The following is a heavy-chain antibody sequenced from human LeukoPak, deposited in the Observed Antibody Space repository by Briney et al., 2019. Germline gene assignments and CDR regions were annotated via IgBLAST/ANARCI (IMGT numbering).Heavy chain of an antibody. CDR2: ISWDGVST. CDR1: GFTFDHYP. CDR3: AKGRVIYSPSSATDY. Sequence: GGSLRLSCAASGFTFDHYPMHWVRQTPGKGLQWVSVISWDGVSTYYTHSVKGRFTISRDNSKNSLYLQMNSLRTEDTALYYCAKGRVIYSPSSATDYWGQGTLVTVSS. D-gene: IGHD6-6*01. V-gene: IGHV3-43*01. J-gene: IGHJ4*02.